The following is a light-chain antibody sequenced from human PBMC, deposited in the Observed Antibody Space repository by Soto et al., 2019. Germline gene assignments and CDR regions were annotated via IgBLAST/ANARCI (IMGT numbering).Light chain of an antibody. CDR3: QQYGGSPLYT. Sequence: EAVMTQSPATLSVSPGERVTLSCRASQSVSSSYLAWYQHKPGQAPRLLIYGASTGATGVPARFSGSGSGTDFTLTISRLEPEDFAVYYCQQYGGSPLYTFGQGTKVDIK. V-gene: IGKV3-20*01. J-gene: IGKJ2*01. CDR2: GAS. CDR1: QSVSSSY.